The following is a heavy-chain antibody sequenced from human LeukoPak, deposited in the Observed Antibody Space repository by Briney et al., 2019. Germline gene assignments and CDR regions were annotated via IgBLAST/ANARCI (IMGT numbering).Heavy chain of an antibody. CDR3: ARALPYYYYMDV. J-gene: IGHJ6*03. CDR2: INHSGGT. CDR1: GGSFSDYS. V-gene: IGHV4-34*01. Sequence: SETLSLTCAVYGGSFSDYSWTWIRQPPGKGLQWIGEINHSGGTNHNPSLKSRVTISVDTSKNQFSLKLSSVTAADTAVYYCARALPYYYYMDVWGKGATVTVSS.